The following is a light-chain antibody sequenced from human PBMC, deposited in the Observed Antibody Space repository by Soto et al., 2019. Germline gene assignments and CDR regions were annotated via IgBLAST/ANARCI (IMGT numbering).Light chain of an antibody. J-gene: IGKJ1*01. Sequence: IVLTQSPANLSVSPGERATLSCRASQSVSSNLAWYQQKPGQAPRLLIYGASTRATGIPARFSGSGSGTEFTLTISSLQSEDFAVYYCQQYNNWPPWTFGQGTKVDIK. CDR1: QSVSSN. V-gene: IGKV3-15*01. CDR3: QQYNNWPPWT. CDR2: GAS.